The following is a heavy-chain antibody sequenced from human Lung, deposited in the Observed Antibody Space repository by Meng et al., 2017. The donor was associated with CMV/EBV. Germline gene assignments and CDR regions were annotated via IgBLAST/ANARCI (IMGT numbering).Heavy chain of an antibody. CDR2: ITYKSGST. CDR1: GFTFGDYA. J-gene: IGHJ4*02. D-gene: IGHD2-2*01. Sequence: SCAASGFTFGDYAMHWVRQVPGKGLEWVSGITYKSGSTGYADSVKGRFTISRDNARNSLYLQMNNLRAEDMALYYCAKDFYSTSLYYFDYWAQGTXVTVSS. V-gene: IGHV3-9*03. CDR3: AKDFYSTSLYYFDY.